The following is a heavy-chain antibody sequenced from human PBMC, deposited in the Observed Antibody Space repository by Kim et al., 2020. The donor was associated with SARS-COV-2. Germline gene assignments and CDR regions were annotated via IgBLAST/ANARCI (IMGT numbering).Heavy chain of an antibody. V-gene: IGHV3-23*01. CDR1: GFTFSSYA. CDR3: AKDDCSSTSCYLGYYYYGMDV. Sequence: GGSLRLSCAASGFTFSSYAMSWVRQAPGNGLEWVSAISGSGGSTYYADSVKGRFTISRDNSKNTLYLQMNSLRAEDTAVYYCAKDDCSSTSCYLGYYYYGMDVWGQGTTVTVSS. J-gene: IGHJ6*02. D-gene: IGHD2-2*01. CDR2: ISGSGGST.